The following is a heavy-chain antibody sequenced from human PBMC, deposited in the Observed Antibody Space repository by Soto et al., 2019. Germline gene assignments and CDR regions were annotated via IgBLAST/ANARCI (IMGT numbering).Heavy chain of an antibody. CDR2: ISLDGSKE. V-gene: IGHV3-30*04. Sequence: GGSLRLSCAASGFSFSVYAMHWVRQAPGKGLEWVALISLDGSKEYYADSVKGRFPISRDNSKNTLYLQMNSLRGEDTAVYYCAKDRAVAGRSGAFDIWGQGTMVTVSS. CDR1: GFSFSVYA. CDR3: AKDRAVAGRSGAFDI. D-gene: IGHD6-19*01. J-gene: IGHJ3*02.